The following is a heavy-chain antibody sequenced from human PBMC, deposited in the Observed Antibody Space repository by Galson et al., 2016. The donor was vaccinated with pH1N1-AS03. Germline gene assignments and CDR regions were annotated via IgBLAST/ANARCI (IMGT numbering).Heavy chain of an antibody. CDR3: SMATGRTDFDY. V-gene: IGHV3-15*01. Sequence: SGVSGVTFSDAWMTWVRQAPGQGLEWVARFKSKLSGGTVDYAAPVKGRFIVSRDDSRNTVHLQMNGLKTEDTAVYYCSMATGRTDFDYWGQGTLITVSS. CDR2: FKSKLSGGTV. CDR1: GVTFSDAW. J-gene: IGHJ4*02. D-gene: IGHD5-24*01.